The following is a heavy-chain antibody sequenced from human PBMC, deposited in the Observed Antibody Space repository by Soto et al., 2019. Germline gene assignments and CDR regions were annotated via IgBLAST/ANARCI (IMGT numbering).Heavy chain of an antibody. Sequence: PGGSHRLSSTAAECNFISYARSWVRQAPGKGLEWVSAISGSGGSTYYADSVKGRFTISRDNAKNSLYLQMISLRVEDTAVYYCAKGTGIADYFDYWGQGTLVTVSS. D-gene: IGHD1-1*01. CDR2: ISGSGGST. V-gene: IGHV3-23*01. CDR3: AKGTGIADYFDY. CDR1: ECNFISYA. J-gene: IGHJ4*02.